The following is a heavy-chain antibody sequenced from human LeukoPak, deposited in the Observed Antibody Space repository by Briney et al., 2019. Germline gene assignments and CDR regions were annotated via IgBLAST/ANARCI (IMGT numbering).Heavy chain of an antibody. D-gene: IGHD1-26*01. J-gene: IGHJ3*01. CDR2: ISYSGRT. CDR3: ARDRSGTYYTFDV. Sequence: SDTLSLTCSLSGRSIGSSFWNWIRLSPGKGLEWIVYISYSGRTNYSPSLKSRVTISIDTSKNQLSLTLTSVTAADTALYYCARDRSGTYYTFDVWGQGTMVSVSA. V-gene: IGHV4-59*13. CDR1: GRSIGSSF.